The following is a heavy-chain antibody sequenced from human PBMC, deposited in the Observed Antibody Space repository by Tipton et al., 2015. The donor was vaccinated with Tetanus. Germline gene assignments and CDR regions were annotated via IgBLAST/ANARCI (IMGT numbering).Heavy chain of an antibody. CDR1: GGSISSTGYF. CDR2: ISHSGDS. CDR3: ARHFNSYSSYMDV. V-gene: IGHV4-31*03. D-gene: IGHD3-3*02. J-gene: IGHJ6*03. Sequence: TLSLTCTVSGGSISSTGYFWSWIRQHPGQGLEWIGYISHSGDSHYNPSLKSRGAISLDTPKNQFSLELTSVTAADTAVYYCARHFNSYSSYMDVWGKGTTVTVSS.